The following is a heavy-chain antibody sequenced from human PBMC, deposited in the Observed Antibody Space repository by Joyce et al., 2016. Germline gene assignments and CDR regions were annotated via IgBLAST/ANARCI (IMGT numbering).Heavy chain of an antibody. CDR1: GIIFSDHD. J-gene: IGHJ4*02. D-gene: IGHD2-2*01. CDR2: ISGRGSTM. V-gene: IGHV3-11*01. CDR3: ARTYCSSTSCYRGSFDY. Sequence: QVQLVESGGGLVKPGGSLRLSCAASGIIFSDHDMNWIRQAPGKVLEWVSYISGRGSTMYYADSVKGRFTISRDNAKNSLYLQMNSLRAEDTAVYYCARTYCSSTSCYRGSFDYWGQGTLVTVSS.